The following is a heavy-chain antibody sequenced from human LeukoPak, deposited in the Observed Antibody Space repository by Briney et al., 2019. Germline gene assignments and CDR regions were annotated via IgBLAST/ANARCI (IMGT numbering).Heavy chain of an antibody. CDR2: ISGSGGST. CDR1: GFTFSSYG. CDR3: AKDGDGYNPNFDY. V-gene: IGHV3-23*01. J-gene: IGHJ4*02. Sequence: GGSLRLSCAASGFTFSSYGMHWVRQAPGKGLEWVSAISGSGGSTYYADSVKGRFTISRDNSKNTLYLQMNSLRAEDTAVYYCAKDGDGYNPNFDYWGQGTLVTVSS. D-gene: IGHD5-24*01.